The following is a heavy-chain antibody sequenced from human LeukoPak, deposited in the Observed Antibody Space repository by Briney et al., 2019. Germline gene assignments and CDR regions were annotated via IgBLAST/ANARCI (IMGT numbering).Heavy chain of an antibody. CDR3: AKLTGTADS. CDR2: ISSSGGANT. CDR1: GFTFSSYA. Sequence: GGSLRLSCAAPGFTFSSYAMIWVRQAPGKGLEWVSAISSSGGANTYYADSVEGRFTISRDNSKNTLYLQMNGLRAEDTAVYYCAKLTGTADSWGQGTLVTVSS. D-gene: IGHD1-7*01. J-gene: IGHJ4*02. V-gene: IGHV3-23*01.